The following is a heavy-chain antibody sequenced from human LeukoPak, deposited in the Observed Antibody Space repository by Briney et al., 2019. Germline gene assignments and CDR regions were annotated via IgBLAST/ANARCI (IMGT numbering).Heavy chain of an antibody. CDR1: GGSISSSTYY. Sequence: PSETLSLTCTVSGGSISSSTYYWGWIRQPPGKGLEWIGRIFYSGSTYYSPSLKSRLTISVDTSKNQFSLKLSSVTAADTAVYYCARHLAPYYDDSSFDYWGQGTLVTVSS. J-gene: IGHJ4*02. CDR2: IFYSGST. V-gene: IGHV4-39*01. CDR3: ARHLAPYYDDSSFDY. D-gene: IGHD3-22*01.